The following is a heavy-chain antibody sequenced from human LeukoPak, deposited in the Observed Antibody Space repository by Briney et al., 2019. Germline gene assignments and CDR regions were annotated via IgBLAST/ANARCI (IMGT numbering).Heavy chain of an antibody. Sequence: GGSLRLSCAVSGFTFSSYGMCWVRQAPGRGLEWVSSISIGGDTTYSDSVKGRFTISGDTSKNQLSLQLSSVSAEDTAVYYCAEEIRANDWWGEGALVIVSS. V-gene: IGHV3-23*02. CDR2: ISIGGDTT. J-gene: IGHJ4*02. CDR3: AEEIRANDW. D-gene: IGHD1-1*01. CDR1: GFTFSSYG.